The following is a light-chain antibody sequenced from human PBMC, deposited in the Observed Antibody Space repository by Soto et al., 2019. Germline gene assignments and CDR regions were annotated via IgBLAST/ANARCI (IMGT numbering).Light chain of an antibody. CDR2: GAS. CDR3: RQSYSTPPT. V-gene: IGKV1-39*01. CDR1: QSISSF. J-gene: IGKJ1*01. Sequence: DIQMTQSPSSLSASVGDSVTITCRASQSISSFLNWYQHKPGKAPKVLIYGASRLQSGVPTRFSGSGSETDFTLTISSLHPEDFATYFCRQSYSTPPTFGQGTRVEIK.